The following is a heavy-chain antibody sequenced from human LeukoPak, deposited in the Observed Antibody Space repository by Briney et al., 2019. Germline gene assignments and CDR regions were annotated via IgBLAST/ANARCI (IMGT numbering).Heavy chain of an antibody. CDR3: AREQTGYYMDV. V-gene: IGHV4-59*01. J-gene: IGHJ6*03. CDR1: GGSISSYY. Sequence: PSETLSLTCTVSGGSISSYYWSWIRQPPGKGLEWIGYIYYSGSTNYNPSLKSRVTISVDTSKNQFSLKLSSVTAADTAVYYCAREQTGYYMDVWGKGTTVTVSS. CDR2: IYYSGST.